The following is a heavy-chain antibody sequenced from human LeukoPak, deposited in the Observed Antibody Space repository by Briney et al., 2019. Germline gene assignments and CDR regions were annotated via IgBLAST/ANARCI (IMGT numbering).Heavy chain of an antibody. D-gene: IGHD2-8*01. J-gene: IGHJ4*02. V-gene: IGHV3-7*01. Sequence: PGRSLRLSCAASGFTFSTYWMSWVRQAAGKGLECVANINQDGSQKRYVDSVQGRFTISRDNTKNSLFLQMNSLRAEDTAVYYCARLKDDVTKLDYWGQGTLVTVSS. CDR1: GFTFSTYW. CDR3: ARLKDDVTKLDY. CDR2: INQDGSQK.